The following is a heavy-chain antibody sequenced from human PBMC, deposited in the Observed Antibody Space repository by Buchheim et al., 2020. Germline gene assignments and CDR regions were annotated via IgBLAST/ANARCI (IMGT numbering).Heavy chain of an antibody. Sequence: QVQLQESGPGLVKPSETLSLTCTVSGGSISSYYWSWLRQPPGKGLEWIGYIYYSGSTNYNPSLKSRVTISVDTSKNQFSLKLSSVTAADTAVYYCARVGGYMDNWFDPWGQGTL. J-gene: IGHJ5*02. CDR2: IYYSGST. CDR3: ARVGGYMDNWFDP. CDR1: GGSISSYY. D-gene: IGHD3-22*01. V-gene: IGHV4-59*01.